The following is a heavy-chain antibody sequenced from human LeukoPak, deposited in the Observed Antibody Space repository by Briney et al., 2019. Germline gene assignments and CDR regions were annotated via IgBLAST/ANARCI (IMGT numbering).Heavy chain of an antibody. V-gene: IGHV4-59*01. J-gene: IGHJ4*02. Sequence: SETLSLTCSVSGGSLNSNYWTWIRQPPGKGLAGIGYISYSGSTNYNSSLKRRVTISLDTSKNQFSLKLTSVTAADTAVYYCARDTSSVTGTGVDSWGQGIVVTVSS. CDR1: GGSLNSNY. CDR2: ISYSGST. D-gene: IGHD6-19*01. CDR3: ARDTSSVTGTGVDS.